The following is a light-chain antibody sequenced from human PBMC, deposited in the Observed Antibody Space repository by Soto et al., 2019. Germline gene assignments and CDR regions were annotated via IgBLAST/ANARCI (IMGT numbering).Light chain of an antibody. CDR1: SSDVGGYNY. CDR2: DVS. CDR3: SSYTSSSVL. V-gene: IGLV2-14*01. Sequence: QSVLTQPASVSGSPGQSITFSCTGTSSDVGGYNYVSWYQQHPGKAPKLMIYDVSNRPSGVSNRFSGSKSGNTASLTISGLQAEDEADYYCSSYTSSSVLFGGGTKVTVL. J-gene: IGLJ2*01.